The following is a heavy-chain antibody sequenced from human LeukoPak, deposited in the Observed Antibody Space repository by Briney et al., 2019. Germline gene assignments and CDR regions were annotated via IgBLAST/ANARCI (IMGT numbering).Heavy chain of an antibody. V-gene: IGHV3-21*01. J-gene: IGHJ6*02. CDR3: ARDDYYYGLDV. CDR1: GFTFSSYS. Sequence: WGSLRLSGAASGFTFSSYSMNWVRQAPGKGLEWVSSISSSTSYIYYADSVKGRFTISRDNAKNSLYLQMNSLRAEDTAVYYCARDDYYYGLDVWGQGTTVTVSS. CDR2: ISSSTSYI.